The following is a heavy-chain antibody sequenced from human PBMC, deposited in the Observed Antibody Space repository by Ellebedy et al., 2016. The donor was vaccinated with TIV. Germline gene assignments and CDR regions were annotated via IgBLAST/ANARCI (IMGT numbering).Heavy chain of an antibody. CDR1: GGSITSYY. D-gene: IGHD2-8*01. CDR3: ARDLGYCTNGVCYNWFDP. CDR2: IYYSGST. Sequence: SETLSLTCTVSGGSITSYYWSWIRQPPGKGLEWIGYIYYSGSTNYNPSLKSRVTILVDTPKNQFSLRLSSVTAADTAVYYCARDLGYCTNGVCYNWFDPWGQGTLVTVSS. V-gene: IGHV4-59*01. J-gene: IGHJ5*02.